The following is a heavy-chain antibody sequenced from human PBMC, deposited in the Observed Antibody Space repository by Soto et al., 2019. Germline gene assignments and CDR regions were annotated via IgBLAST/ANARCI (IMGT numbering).Heavy chain of an antibody. Sequence: GGSLRLSCAASGFRFSNYDMSWVRQAPGKGLEWVSGVSASGSITSYADSAKGRFTISRDNAKNTMFLQMNSLRAEDTAVYFCAKGDCSGGRCYRGFDYWGQGTLVTAPQ. CDR1: GFRFSNYD. D-gene: IGHD2-15*01. V-gene: IGHV3-23*01. CDR2: VSASGSIT. CDR3: AKGDCSGGRCYRGFDY. J-gene: IGHJ4*02.